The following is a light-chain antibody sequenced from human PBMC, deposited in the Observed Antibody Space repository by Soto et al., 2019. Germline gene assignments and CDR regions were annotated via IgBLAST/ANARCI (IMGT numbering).Light chain of an antibody. Sequence: EIVLTQSPGTLSLSPGERATLSCRAIQSVSSNYLAWYQQSPGQAPRLLIYGASSRATGIPDRFSGSGSGTDFTLTISSLEPEDFAVYYCQQRSNWPPITFGQGTRLEIK. J-gene: IGKJ5*01. CDR3: QQRSNWPPIT. CDR2: GAS. CDR1: QSVSSNY. V-gene: IGKV3D-20*02.